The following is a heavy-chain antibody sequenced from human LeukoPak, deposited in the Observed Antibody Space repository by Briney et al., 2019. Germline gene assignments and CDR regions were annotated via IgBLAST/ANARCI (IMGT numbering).Heavy chain of an antibody. Sequence: GGSLRLSCAASGFTLSSNLTHWVRQAPRKWLVWVSRIKSDGRPNYADSVKGRFTISIDKPKNTVSLQMNSVRAEETGVYYCARAPSEIGGYYLEYFGHWGQGPLIIVSS. CDR1: GFTLSSNL. CDR2: IKSDGRP. CDR3: ARAPSEIGGYYLEYFGH. J-gene: IGHJ1*01. V-gene: IGHV3-74*01. D-gene: IGHD3-22*01.